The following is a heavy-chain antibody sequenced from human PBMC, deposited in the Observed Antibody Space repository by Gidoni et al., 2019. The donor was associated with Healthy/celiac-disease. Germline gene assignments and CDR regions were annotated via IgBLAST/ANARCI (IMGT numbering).Heavy chain of an antibody. CDR1: GGTFSSYA. J-gene: IGHJ3*02. Sequence: QLQLVQSGAEVKKPGSSVNVSCKASGGTFSSYAISWVRQAPGKGLEWMGGIIPIFGTANYAQKFKGRVTITADESTSTAYMEMSSLRSEDTAVYYCARDLGAAAGGDAFDIWGQGTMVTVSS. CDR2: IIPIFGTA. V-gene: IGHV1-69*01. D-gene: IGHD6-13*01. CDR3: ARDLGAAAGGDAFDI.